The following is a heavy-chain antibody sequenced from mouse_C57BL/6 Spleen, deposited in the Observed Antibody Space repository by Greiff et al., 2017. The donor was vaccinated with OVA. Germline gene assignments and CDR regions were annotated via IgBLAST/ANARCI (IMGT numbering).Heavy chain of an antibody. CDR3: ARTYYDYDEAWFAY. D-gene: IGHD2-4*01. J-gene: IGHJ3*01. CDR2: ISSGSSTI. Sequence: DVLLVESGGGLVKPGGSLKLSCAASGFTFSDYGMHWVRQAPEKGLEWVAYISSGSSTIYYADTVKGRFTISRDNAKNTLFLQMTSLRSEDTAMYYCARTYYDYDEAWFAYWGQGTLVTVSA. CDR1: GFTFSDYG. V-gene: IGHV5-17*01.